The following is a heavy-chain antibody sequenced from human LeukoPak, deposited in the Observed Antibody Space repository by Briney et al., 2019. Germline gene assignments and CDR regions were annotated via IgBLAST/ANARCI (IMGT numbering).Heavy chain of an antibody. CDR1: GFTFSSYS. J-gene: IGHJ4*02. CDR2: ISSSSSYI. V-gene: IGHV3-21*01. CDR3: AKGGTAMVFDY. D-gene: IGHD5-18*01. Sequence: PGGSLRLSCAASGFTFSSYSMNWVRQAPGKGLEWVSSISSSSSYIYYADSVKGRFTISRDNAKNSLYLQMNSLRAEDTAVYYCAKGGTAMVFDYWGQGTLVTVSS.